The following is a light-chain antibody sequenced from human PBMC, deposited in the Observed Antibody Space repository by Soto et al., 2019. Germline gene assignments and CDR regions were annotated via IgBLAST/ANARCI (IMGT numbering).Light chain of an antibody. CDR1: QALSNC. V-gene: IGKV1-27*01. CDR2: AAS. CDR3: QQYGSSSWT. J-gene: IGKJ1*01. Sequence: DIQMTQSPSSLSASVGDRVTITCRASQALSNCLAWYQQNPGRVSKFLIYAASTLQSGVPSRFSGSGSGTDFTLTISRLEPEDFAVYYCQQYGSSSWTFGQGTKV.